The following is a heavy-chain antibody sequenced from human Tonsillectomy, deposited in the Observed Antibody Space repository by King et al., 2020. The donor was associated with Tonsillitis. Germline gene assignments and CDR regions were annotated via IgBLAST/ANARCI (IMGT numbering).Heavy chain of an antibody. J-gene: IGHJ6*02. D-gene: IGHD6-13*01. V-gene: IGHV3-30*18. CDR1: GFTFSSYG. CDR2: ISYDGSNK. CDR3: AKDLLIASRKRGSSSWEKPYYYYGMDV. Sequence: VQLVESGGGVVQPGRSLRLSCAASGFTFSSYGMHWVRQAPGKGLEWVAVISYDGSNKYYADSVKGRFTISRDNSKNTLYLQMNSLRAEDTAVYYCAKDLLIASRKRGSSSWEKPYYYYGMDVWGQGTTVTVSS.